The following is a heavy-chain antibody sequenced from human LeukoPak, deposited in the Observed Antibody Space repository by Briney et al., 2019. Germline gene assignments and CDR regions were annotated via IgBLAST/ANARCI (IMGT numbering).Heavy chain of an antibody. CDR1: GFNFSTHG. J-gene: IGHJ4*02. CDR3: ARTMGRGPGGHFDY. D-gene: IGHD3-10*01. Sequence: QPGGSLRLSCTASGFNFSTHGMHWVRQTPGKGLEWVAVIWYDGSNKYYADSVKGRFTISRDNSKNTLYLQMNSLRADDTAVYYCARTMGRGPGGHFDYWGQGTLVTVSS. V-gene: IGHV3-33*01. CDR2: IWYDGSNK.